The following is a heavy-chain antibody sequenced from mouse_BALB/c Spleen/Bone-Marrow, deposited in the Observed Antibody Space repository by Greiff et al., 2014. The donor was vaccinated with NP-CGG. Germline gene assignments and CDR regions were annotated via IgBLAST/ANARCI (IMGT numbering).Heavy chain of an antibody. V-gene: IGHV14-3*02. CDR3: TTYYGSRFTY. CDR1: GFNIKDTY. CDR2: IDPANGNT. Sequence: EVQLQQSGAELVKPGASVKLSCTASGFNIKDTYMHWVKQRPEQGLEWIGRIDPANGNTKYDPKFQGKATITADTSSNTAYLQLSSLPSEDTAVYYRTTYYGSRFTYWGQGTLVTVSA. J-gene: IGHJ3*01. D-gene: IGHD2-9*01.